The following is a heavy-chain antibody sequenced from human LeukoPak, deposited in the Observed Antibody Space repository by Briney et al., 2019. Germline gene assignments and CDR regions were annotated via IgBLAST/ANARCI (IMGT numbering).Heavy chain of an antibody. D-gene: IGHD5-12*01. J-gene: IGHJ4*02. CDR3: ARGYSGYDTYYFDY. CDR2: IYYSGST. V-gene: IGHV4-59*01. Sequence: PSETLSLTCTVSGGSISSYYWSWIRQPPGKGLEWIGYIYYSGSTNYNPSLKSRVTISVDTSKNQFSLKLGSVTAADTAVYYCARGYSGYDTYYFDYWGQGTLVTVSS. CDR1: GGSISSYY.